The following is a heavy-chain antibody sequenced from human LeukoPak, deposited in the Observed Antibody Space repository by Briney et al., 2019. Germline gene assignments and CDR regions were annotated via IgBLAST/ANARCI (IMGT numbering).Heavy chain of an antibody. CDR2: INTNTGNP. CDR1: GYTFTSYA. J-gene: IGHJ5*02. CDR3: ARDIAVAPTPGVRWFDP. V-gene: IGHV7-4-1*02. D-gene: IGHD6-19*01. Sequence: ASVKVSCTASGYTFTSYAMNWVRQAPGQGLEWMGWINTNTGNPTYAQGFTGRFVFSLDTSVSTAYLQISSLKAEDTAVYYCARDIAVAPTPGVRWFDPWGQGTLVTVSS.